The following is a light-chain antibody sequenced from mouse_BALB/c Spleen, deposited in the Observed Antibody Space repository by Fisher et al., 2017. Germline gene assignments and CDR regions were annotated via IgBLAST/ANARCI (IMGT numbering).Light chain of an antibody. J-gene: IGKJ2*01. V-gene: IGKV4-74*01. Sequence: IVLTQSPAIMSASPGERVTMTCSASSSVSSSYLHWYQQKPGSSPKLWIYSTSNLASGVPARFSGSGSGTSYSLTISSMEAEDAATYYCHQYHRSPYTFGGGTKLEIK. CDR2: STS. CDR3: HQYHRSPYT. CDR1: SSVSSSY.